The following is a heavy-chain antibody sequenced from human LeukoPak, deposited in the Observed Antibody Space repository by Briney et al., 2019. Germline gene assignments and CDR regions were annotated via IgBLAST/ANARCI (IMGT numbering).Heavy chain of an antibody. CDR2: IYYSGST. V-gene: IGHV4-59*01. CDR1: GGSISTYA. J-gene: IGHJ3*02. D-gene: IGHD3-22*01. CDR3: ARDHYDNRGDAFDI. Sequence: MTSETLSLTCTVSGGSISTYAWSWIRQPPGKGLEWIGYIYYSGSTNYNPSLKSRVTISVDTSKSQFSLKLSSVTAADTAVYYCARDHYDNRGDAFDIWGQGTMVTVSS.